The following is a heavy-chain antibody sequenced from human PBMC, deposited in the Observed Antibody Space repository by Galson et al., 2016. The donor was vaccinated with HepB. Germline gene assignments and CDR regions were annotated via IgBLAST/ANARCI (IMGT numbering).Heavy chain of an antibody. J-gene: IGHJ5*02. CDR2: IHYDGAT. Sequence: TLSLTCTVSGGSISIYDRYWTWIRQPPGAGLEWIGSIHYDGATYYKPSLKSRITISVDTSKNQFSLRLGSLTAAETAVYYWARRGPGYIYESWGQGSLVTVSS. D-gene: IGHD5-24*01. CDR3: ARRGPGYIYES. V-gene: IGHV4-39*01. CDR1: GGSISIYDRY.